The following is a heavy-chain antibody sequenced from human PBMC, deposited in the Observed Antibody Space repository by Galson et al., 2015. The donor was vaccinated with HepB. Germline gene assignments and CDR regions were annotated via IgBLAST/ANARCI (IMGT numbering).Heavy chain of an antibody. J-gene: IGHJ6*03. V-gene: IGHV3-30*03. CDR1: GFTFSTYG. D-gene: IGHD5-12*01. CDR3: ARFRTNSGYDEYYYYYMDV. Sequence: SLRLSCAASGFTFSTYGMHWARQAPGKGLEWVAVISYDGSNKYYADSVKGRFTISRDNSKNTLYLQMNSLRAEDTAVYYCARFRTNSGYDEYYYYYMDVWGKGTTVTVSS. CDR2: ISYDGSNK.